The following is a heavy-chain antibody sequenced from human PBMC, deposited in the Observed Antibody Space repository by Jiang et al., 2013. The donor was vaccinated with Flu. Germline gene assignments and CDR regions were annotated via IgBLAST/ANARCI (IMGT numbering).Heavy chain of an antibody. Sequence: GSGLVKPSQTLSLTCTVSGGSISSGGYYWSWIRQHPGKGLEWIGYIYYSGSTYYNPSLKSRVTISVDTSKNQFSLKLSSVTAADTAVYYCARELGSSWSYSGKYYYYGMDVWGPRDHGSPSPQ. CDR2: IYYSGST. CDR3: ARELGSSWSYSGKYYYYGMDV. D-gene: IGHD6-13*01. CDR1: GGSISSGGYY. J-gene: IGHJ6*01. V-gene: IGHV4-31*03.